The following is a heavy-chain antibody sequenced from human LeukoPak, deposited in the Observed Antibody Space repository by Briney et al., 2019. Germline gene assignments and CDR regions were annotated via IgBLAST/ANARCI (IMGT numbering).Heavy chain of an antibody. D-gene: IGHD3-22*01. CDR1: GFTFSSYA. Sequence: GSLRLSCAASGFTFSSYAMSWVRQAPGKGLGWVSAISGRGRTDYADSVKGRFTISRDNSKNTLYMQMNSLRAEDTAVYYCAKEYYFDSSGYSHFDYWGQGTLVTVSS. V-gene: IGHV3-23*01. CDR2: ISGRGRT. J-gene: IGHJ4*02. CDR3: AKEYYFDSSGYSHFDY.